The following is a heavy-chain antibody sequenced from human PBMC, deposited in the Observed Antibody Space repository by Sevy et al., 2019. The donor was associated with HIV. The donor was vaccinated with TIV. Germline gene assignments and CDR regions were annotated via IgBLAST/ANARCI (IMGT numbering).Heavy chain of an antibody. V-gene: IGHV4-61*01. J-gene: IGHJ6*03. CDR2: IYKTAST. CDR3: ARVPRGQLWYSGSLGGYYYHMDV. CDR1: GGSVSSGTYY. D-gene: IGHD3-16*01. Sequence: SETLSLSCSVSGGSVSSGTYYWSWIRQPPGKGLEWIGHIYKTASTEYKLSLQSRVTISVDTSTNQFSLRLRSVTAADTAVYYCARVPRGQLWYSGSLGGYYYHMDVWGKGTTVTVSS.